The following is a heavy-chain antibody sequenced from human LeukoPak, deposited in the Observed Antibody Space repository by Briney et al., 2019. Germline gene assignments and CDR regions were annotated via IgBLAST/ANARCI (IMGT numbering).Heavy chain of an antibody. CDR2: IRYDGSNK. D-gene: IGHD3-10*01. CDR3: AKDHRFGELFGFVY. Sequence: PGGSLRLSCAASGFTFSSYGMHWVRQAPGKGLEWVAFIRYDGSNKYYADSVKGRFTISRDNSKNTLYLQMNSLRAEDTAVYYCAKDHRFGELFGFVYWGQGTLVTVSS. V-gene: IGHV3-30*02. J-gene: IGHJ4*02. CDR1: GFTFSSYG.